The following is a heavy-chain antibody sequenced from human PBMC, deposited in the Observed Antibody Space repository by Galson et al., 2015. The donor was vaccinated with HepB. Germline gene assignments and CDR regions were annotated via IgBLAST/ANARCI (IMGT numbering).Heavy chain of an antibody. V-gene: IGHV1-69*13. Sequence: SVKVSCKASGGTFSSYAISWVRQAPGQGLEWMGGIIPIFGTANYAQKFQGRVTITADESTSTAYMELSSLRSEDTAVYYCARESGFLEGYYYYYYMDVWGKGTTVTVSS. CDR1: GGTFSSYA. J-gene: IGHJ6*03. CDR3: ARESGFLEGYYYYYYMDV. D-gene: IGHD3-3*01. CDR2: IIPIFGTA.